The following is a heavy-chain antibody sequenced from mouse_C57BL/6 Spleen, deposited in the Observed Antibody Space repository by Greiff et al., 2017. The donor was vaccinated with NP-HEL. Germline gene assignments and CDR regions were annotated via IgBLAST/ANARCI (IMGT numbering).Heavy chain of an antibody. D-gene: IGHD1-1*01. CDR3: ARGHYYGSSYRYFDV. J-gene: IGHJ1*03. V-gene: IGHV1-61*01. Sequence: VKLQQPGAELVRPGSSVKLSCKASGYTFTSYWMDWVKQRPGQGLEWIGNIYPSDSETHYNQKFKDKATLTVDKSSSTAYMQLSSLTSEDYAVYYCARGHYYGSSYRYFDVWGTGTTVTVSS. CDR1: GYTFTSYW. CDR2: IYPSDSET.